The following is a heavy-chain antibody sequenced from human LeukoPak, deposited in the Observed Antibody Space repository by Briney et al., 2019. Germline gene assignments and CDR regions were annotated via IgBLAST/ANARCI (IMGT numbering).Heavy chain of an antibody. CDR2: ISSSSSNI. CDR1: AFTFSTYR. J-gene: IGHJ4*02. CDR3: ARDGYGSGSYLEA. V-gene: IGHV3-48*02. D-gene: IGHD3-10*01. Sequence: GGSLRLSCAASAFTFSTYRMNWVRQAPGKGLEWVAYISSSSSNIQYADSVKGRFTISRDNAKNSLLLQMNSLRDEDTAVYYCARDGYGSGSYLEARGQGTLVTVSS.